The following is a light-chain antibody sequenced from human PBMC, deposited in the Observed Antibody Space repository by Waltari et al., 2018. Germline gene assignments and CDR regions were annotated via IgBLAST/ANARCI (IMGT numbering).Light chain of an antibody. CDR3: LSPDSSGTYVV. J-gene: IGLJ2*01. CDR1: ALSTTN. Sequence: SYELPQPPSVSVSPGQTASISCSVHALSTTNAHWYHQKSGQAPVLVIFEDSKRPSGIPERISGSSSGTMATLTLSGAQLEDEGDYYCLSPDSSGTYVVFGGGTKLTVL. CDR2: EDS. V-gene: IGLV3-10*01.